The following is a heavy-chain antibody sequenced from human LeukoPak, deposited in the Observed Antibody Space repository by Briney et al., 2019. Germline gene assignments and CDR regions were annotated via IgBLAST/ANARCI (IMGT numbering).Heavy chain of an antibody. V-gene: IGHV4-31*03. CDR2: IYYSGST. J-gene: IGHJ3*02. CDR3: ARTGFYSGSYYGFVFAFDI. CDR1: GGSISSGGYY. D-gene: IGHD1-26*01. Sequence: PSQTLSLTCTVSGGSISSGGYYWSWIRQHPGKGLEWIGYIYYSGSTYYNLSLKSRVTISVDTSKNQFSLKLSSVTAADTAVYYCARTGFYSGSYYGFVFAFDIWGQGTMVTVSS.